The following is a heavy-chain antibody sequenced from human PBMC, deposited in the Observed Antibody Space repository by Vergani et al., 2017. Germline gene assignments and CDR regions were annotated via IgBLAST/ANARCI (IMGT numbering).Heavy chain of an antibody. Sequence: QLQLQESGPGLVKPSETLSLTCTVSGGSISSSSYYWGWIRQPPGKGLEWIGSIYYSGSTYYNPSLKSRVTISVDTSKNQFSLKLSSVTAADTAVYYWAIGARGTGDAFDIWGQGTMVTVSS. D-gene: IGHD3-10*01. V-gene: IGHV4-39*07. J-gene: IGHJ3*02. CDR1: GGSISSSSYY. CDR3: AIGARGTGDAFDI. CDR2: IYYSGST.